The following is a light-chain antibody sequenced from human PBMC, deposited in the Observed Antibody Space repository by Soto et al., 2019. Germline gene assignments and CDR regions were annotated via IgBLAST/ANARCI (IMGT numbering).Light chain of an antibody. Sequence: IQLTQSPSSLSASVGDSVTITCRASQGITSYLAWYQQKPGKAPILLIYKASSLESGVPSRFSGSGSGTEFTLTISSLQPDDFATYYCQHYNSYSEAFGQGTKVDIK. CDR1: QGITSY. V-gene: IGKV1-5*03. CDR3: QHYNSYSEA. J-gene: IGKJ1*01. CDR2: KAS.